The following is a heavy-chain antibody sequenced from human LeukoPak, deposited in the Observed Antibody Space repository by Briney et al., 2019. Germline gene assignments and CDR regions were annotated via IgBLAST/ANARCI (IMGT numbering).Heavy chain of an antibody. CDR1: GFTFSSYW. D-gene: IGHD3-22*01. V-gene: IGHV3-74*01. CDR3: ARDYYSGSRDLDY. Sequence: GGSLRLSCAASGFTFSSYWMHWVRQAPGKGLMRVSLITTDGSSTTYADSVKGRFTISRDNAKNTLYLQMNSLRAEDTAVYYCARDYYSGSRDLDYWGQGTLVTVSS. CDR2: ITTDGSST. J-gene: IGHJ4*02.